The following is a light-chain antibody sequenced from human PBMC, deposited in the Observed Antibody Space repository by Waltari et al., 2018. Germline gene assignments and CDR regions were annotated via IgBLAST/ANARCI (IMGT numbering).Light chain of an antibody. CDR3: SSYAGSNNVV. J-gene: IGLJ2*01. V-gene: IGLV2-8*01. Sequence: QPALTQPPSASGSPGQSVTISCPGTSSDVAGHDSVSWYQQHPGKAPKLMIYEVNKRPSGVPDRFSGSKSGNTASLTVSGLQVEDEADYYCSSYAGSNNVVFGGGTRLTVL. CDR1: SSDVAGHDS. CDR2: EVN.